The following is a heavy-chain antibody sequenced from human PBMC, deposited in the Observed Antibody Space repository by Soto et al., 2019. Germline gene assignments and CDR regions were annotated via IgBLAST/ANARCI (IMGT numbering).Heavy chain of an antibody. J-gene: IGHJ4*02. Sequence: PGGSLRLSCSASGFTLGEYTMHWVRQAPGKGLEWVSLISWDGSDTHYADSVKGRFTISRDNRKNSLYLQMNSLRTEDTALYYCAKDMGHYWGQGTLVTVSS. CDR3: AKDMGHY. D-gene: IGHD3-16*01. V-gene: IGHV3-43*01. CDR1: GFTLGEYT. CDR2: ISWDGSDT.